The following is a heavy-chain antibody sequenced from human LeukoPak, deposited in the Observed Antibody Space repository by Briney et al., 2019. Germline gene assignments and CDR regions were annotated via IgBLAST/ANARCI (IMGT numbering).Heavy chain of an antibody. J-gene: IGHJ3*02. CDR2: ISAYNGNT. V-gene: IGHV1-18*01. CDR3: ARVVVIPGDAFDI. CDR1: GYTFTSYG. D-gene: IGHD3-22*01. Sequence: ASVKVFCKASGYTFTSYGISWVRQAPGQGLEGMGWISAYNGNTNYAQKLQGRVTMTTDTSTSTAYMELRSLRSDDTAVYYCARVVVIPGDAFDIWGQGTMVTVSS.